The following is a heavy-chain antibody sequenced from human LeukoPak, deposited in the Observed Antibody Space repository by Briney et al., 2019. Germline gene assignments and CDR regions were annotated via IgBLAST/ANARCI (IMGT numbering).Heavy chain of an antibody. CDR1: GGSINVFY. Sequence: SETLSLTCTVSGGSINVFYWSWIRQPAGKGLQWIGRISTSGNTDYNPSLKSRVTMSVDTSKNQFSLKLTSVTAADTAVYYCATRYCSGGSCYSRFLLEDYYYYMDVWGKGTTVTVSS. D-gene: IGHD2-15*01. CDR3: ATRYCSGGSCYSRFLLEDYYYYMDV. J-gene: IGHJ6*03. CDR2: ISTSGNT. V-gene: IGHV4-4*07.